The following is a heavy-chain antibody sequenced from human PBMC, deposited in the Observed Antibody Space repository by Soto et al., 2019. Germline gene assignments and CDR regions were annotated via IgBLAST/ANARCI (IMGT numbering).Heavy chain of an antibody. CDR2: ISGSGGST. Sequence: PGGSLRLSCAASGFTFSSYAMSWVRQAPGKGLEWVSAISGSGGSTYYADSVKGRFTISRDNSKNTLYLQMNSLRAEDTAVYYCAKLSGWASGWYSFDYWGQGTLLTVSS. J-gene: IGHJ4*02. CDR3: AKLSGWASGWYSFDY. V-gene: IGHV3-23*01. CDR1: GFTFSSYA. D-gene: IGHD6-19*01.